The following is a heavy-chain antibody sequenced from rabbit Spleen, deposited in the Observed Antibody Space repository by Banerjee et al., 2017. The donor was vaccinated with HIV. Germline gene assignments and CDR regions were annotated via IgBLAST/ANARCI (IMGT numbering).Heavy chain of an antibody. CDR1: GFSFGSSSY. CDR2: IELGSSGFT. D-gene: IGHD5-1*01. V-gene: IGHV1S40*01. Sequence: QSLEESGGGLVKPGGSLTLTCTASGFSFGSSSYMCWVRQAPGKGLEWIACIELGSSGFTYFASWAKGRFTISKTSSTTVTLQMTSLTVADTATYFCARAGEGGDGYLNLWGPGTLVTVS. J-gene: IGHJ4*01. CDR3: ARAGEGGDGYLNL.